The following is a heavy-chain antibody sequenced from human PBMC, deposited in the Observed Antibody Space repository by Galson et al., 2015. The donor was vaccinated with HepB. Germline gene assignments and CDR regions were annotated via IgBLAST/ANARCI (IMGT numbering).Heavy chain of an antibody. CDR1: GGTFSSYT. CDR3: ARDRTPGYSSSWDAFDI. CDR2: IIPILGIA. Sequence: SVKVSCKASGGTFSSYTISWVRQAPGQGLEWMGRIIPILGIANYAQKFQGRVTITADKSTSTAYMELSSLRSEDTAVYYCARDRTPGYSSSWDAFDIWGQGTMVTVSS. D-gene: IGHD6-13*01. V-gene: IGHV1-69*04. J-gene: IGHJ3*02.